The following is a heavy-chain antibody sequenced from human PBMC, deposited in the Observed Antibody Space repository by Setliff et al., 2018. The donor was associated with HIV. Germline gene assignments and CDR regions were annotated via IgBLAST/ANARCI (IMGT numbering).Heavy chain of an antibody. V-gene: IGHV1-2*06. CDR3: VRQEILTSYYMFDY. J-gene: IGHJ4*02. Sequence: ASVKVSCKAPGDAFTDYFLHWVRQAPGQGLEWMGRFHPYSGHTNYAQNFQGRVTMTMDASITTVYMELSRLTSDDTAVYYCVRQEILTSYYMFDYWGQGTLVTVSS. D-gene: IGHD3-9*01. CDR1: GDAFTDYF. CDR2: FHPYSGHT.